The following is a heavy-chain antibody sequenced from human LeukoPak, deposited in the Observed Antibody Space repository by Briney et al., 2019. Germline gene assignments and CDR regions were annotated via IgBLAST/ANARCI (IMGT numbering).Heavy chain of an antibody. J-gene: IGHJ4*02. CDR3: ARRFSTGPFDY. CDR1: GGSISSSSHY. V-gene: IGHV4-39*07. D-gene: IGHD2-2*01. Sequence: PSETLSLTCTVSGGSISSSSHYWGWIRQPPGKGLEWIGSIYYSGSTYYNPSLKSRVTMSVDTSKNQFSLKLKSVTAADTAVYYCARRFSTGPFDYWGQGILVTVSS. CDR2: IYYSGST.